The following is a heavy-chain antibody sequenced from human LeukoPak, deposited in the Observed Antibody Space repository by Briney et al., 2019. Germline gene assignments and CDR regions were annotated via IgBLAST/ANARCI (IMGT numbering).Heavy chain of an antibody. CDR1: GGSISSSSYY. CDR2: IYYSGST. D-gene: IGHD3-10*01. CDR3: ATVEVRPMVRGVIDY. Sequence: SETLSLTCTVSGGSISSSSYYWGWIRQPPGKGLEWIWSIYYSGSTYYNPSLKSRVTISVDTSKNQLSLKLNSVTTADTAVYYCATVEVRPMVRGVIDYWGQGTLVTVSS. V-gene: IGHV4-39*07. J-gene: IGHJ4*02.